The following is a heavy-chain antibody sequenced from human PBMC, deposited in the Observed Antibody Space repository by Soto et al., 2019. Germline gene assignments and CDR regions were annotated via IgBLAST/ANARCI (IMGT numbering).Heavy chain of an antibody. CDR1: GYTFTSYD. CDR2: MDPNTGNS. Sequence: ASVKVSCKASGYTFTSYDIYWVRQATGQGLEWMGWMDPNTGNSAYAQKFQGRVTVTSDTSINTVHMELSSLRSEDTAVYYCARRAETNGWNGFGADKYYFDFWGQGTLVTVSS. V-gene: IGHV1-8*01. CDR3: ARRAETNGWNGFGADKYYFDF. D-gene: IGHD1-1*01. J-gene: IGHJ4*02.